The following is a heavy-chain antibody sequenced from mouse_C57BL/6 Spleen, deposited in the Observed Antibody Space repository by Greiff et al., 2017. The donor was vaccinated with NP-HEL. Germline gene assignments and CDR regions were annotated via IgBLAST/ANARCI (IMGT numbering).Heavy chain of an antibody. V-gene: IGHV1-69*01. J-gene: IGHJ3*01. CDR2: IDPSDSDT. Sequence: QVQLQQPGAELVMPGASVKLSCKASGYTFTSYWMHWVKQRPGQGLEWIGEIDPSDSDTNYNQKFKGKSTLTVDKSSSTAYMQLSSLTSEDSAVYYCARGYGNGRAWFAYWGQGTLVTVSA. D-gene: IGHD2-1*01. CDR3: ARGYGNGRAWFAY. CDR1: GYTFTSYW.